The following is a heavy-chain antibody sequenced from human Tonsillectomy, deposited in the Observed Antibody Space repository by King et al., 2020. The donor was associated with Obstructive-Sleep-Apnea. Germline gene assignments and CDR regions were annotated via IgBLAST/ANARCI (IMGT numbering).Heavy chain of an antibody. D-gene: IGHD2-2*01. Sequence: EVQLVEAGGGVVQPGGSLRLSCAASGFIFRSYAMSWVRQAPVKGLDGGSAMSGSGGSAYYADSVKGRFIISRDNSKNTLYLQMSSLRAEDTAVYYCAKDVLGYCSSASCYLVDYWGQGTLVTVSS. CDR3: AKDVLGYCSSASCYLVDY. V-gene: IGHV3-23*04. CDR1: GFIFRSYA. J-gene: IGHJ4*02. CDR2: MSGSGGSA.